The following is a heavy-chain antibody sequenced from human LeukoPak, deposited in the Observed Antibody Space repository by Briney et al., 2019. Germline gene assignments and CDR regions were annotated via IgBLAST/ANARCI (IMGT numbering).Heavy chain of an antibody. V-gene: IGHV4-34*01. CDR2: INHSGST. CDR3: ARRTPNYYGSGRGWFDP. CDR1: GGSFSGYY. J-gene: IGHJ5*02. Sequence: SETLSLTCAVYGGSFSGYYWSWIRQPPGKGLEWIGEINHSGSTNYNPSLKSRVTISVDTSKNQFSLKLSSVTAADTAVYYCARRTPNYYGSGRGWFDPWGQGTLVTVSS. D-gene: IGHD3-10*01.